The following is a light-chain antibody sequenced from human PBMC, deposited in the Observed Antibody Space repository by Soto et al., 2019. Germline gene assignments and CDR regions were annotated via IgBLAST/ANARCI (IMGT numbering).Light chain of an antibody. CDR3: QQYTSSPRA. Sequence: EIVLTQSPGTLSLTPGESATLFCRASQTISSTHVAWYQQKPGQAPRLLIYAASSRATGIPARFSGSGSGTDYTLTINRLEPEDSALYYCQQYTSSPRAFGQGTKVDIK. CDR1: QTISSTH. V-gene: IGKV3-20*01. CDR2: AAS. J-gene: IGKJ1*01.